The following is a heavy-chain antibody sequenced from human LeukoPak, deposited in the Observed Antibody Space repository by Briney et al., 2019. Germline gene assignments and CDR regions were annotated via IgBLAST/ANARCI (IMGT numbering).Heavy chain of an antibody. CDR3: GRDAVLGSGSVDY. D-gene: IGHD3-10*01. CDR1: GFTFNNYP. J-gene: IGHJ4*02. Sequence: PGGSLRLSCAASGFTFNNYPMTWVRQAPGRGLESFASISGSGDATYYTDSVKGRFTMSRDNARNTVYLQMNSLGAEDTAVYYCGRDAVLGSGSVDYWGQGVLVTVSS. V-gene: IGHV3-23*01. CDR2: ISGSGDAT.